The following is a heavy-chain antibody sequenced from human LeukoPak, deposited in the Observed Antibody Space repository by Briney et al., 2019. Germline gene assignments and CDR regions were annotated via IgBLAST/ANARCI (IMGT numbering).Heavy chain of an antibody. CDR2: IGAYNGNT. J-gene: IGHJ5*02. CDR3: ARDREARVVVVAATANWFDP. V-gene: IGHV1-18*01. D-gene: IGHD2-15*01. Sequence: ASVKVSCKASGYTFTSYGVSWVRQAPGQGLEWMGWIGAYNGNTNYAQKLQGRVTMTTDTSTGTAYMELRSLRSDDTAVYYCARDREARVVVVAATANWFDPWGQGTLVTVSS. CDR1: GYTFTSYG.